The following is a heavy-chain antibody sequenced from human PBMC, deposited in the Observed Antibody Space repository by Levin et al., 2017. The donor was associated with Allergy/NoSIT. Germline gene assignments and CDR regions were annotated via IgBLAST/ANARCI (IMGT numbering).Heavy chain of an antibody. Sequence: PGGSLRLSCAASGFTFDDYAIHWVRQAPGKGLEWVSVIGWNSDNIDYADSVKGRFTISRDNAKNSQYLQMNSLRAEDTALYYCAKDATAGIGDYYFDFWGQGTLVTVSS. CDR1: GFTFDDYA. CDR3: AKDATAGIGDYYFDF. J-gene: IGHJ4*02. D-gene: IGHD6-13*01. CDR2: IGWNSDNI. V-gene: IGHV3-9*01.